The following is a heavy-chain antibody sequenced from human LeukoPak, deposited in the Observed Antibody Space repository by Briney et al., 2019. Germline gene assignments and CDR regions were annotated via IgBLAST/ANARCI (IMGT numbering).Heavy chain of an antibody. CDR3: AKDPHVLLWFGELLPDFDY. J-gene: IGHJ4*02. CDR2: NSGSGGST. CDR1: GFTFSSYA. D-gene: IGHD3-10*01. V-gene: IGHV3-23*01. Sequence: GGSLRLSCAASGFTFSSYAMSWVRQAPGKGLEWVSANSGSGGSTYYADSVKGRFTISRDNSKNTLYLQMNSLRAEDTAVYYCAKDPHVLLWFGELLPDFDYWGQGTLVTVSS.